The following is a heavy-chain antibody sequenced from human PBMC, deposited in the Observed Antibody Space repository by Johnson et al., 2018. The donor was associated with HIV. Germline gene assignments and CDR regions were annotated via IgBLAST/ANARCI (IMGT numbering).Heavy chain of an antibody. D-gene: IGHD2-2*01. CDR2: ISYDGSNK. Sequence: QVRLVESGGGVVRPGGSLRLSCAASGFTFDDYGMSWVRQAPGKWLEWVAVISYDGSNKYYADSVKGRFTISRDNSKNTLYLQMNSLRAEDTAVYYCARGLGSRSAFDIWGQGTMVTVSS. V-gene: IGHV3-30*03. CDR1: GFTFDDYG. J-gene: IGHJ3*02. CDR3: ARGLGSRSAFDI.